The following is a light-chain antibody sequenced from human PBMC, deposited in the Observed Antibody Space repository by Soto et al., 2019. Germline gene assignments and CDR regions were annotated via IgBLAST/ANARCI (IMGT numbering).Light chain of an antibody. V-gene: IGLV2-8*01. Sequence: QSALSQPPPASGSLGQSVTISCTGTSSDVGDYNYVSWYQQHPGKAPKVMIYEVTKRPSGVPDRFSGSKSGNTASLTVSGLQAEDEADYYCSSYAGSNTFVVFGGGTKVTV. CDR1: SSDVGDYNY. CDR3: SSYAGSNTFVV. CDR2: EVT. J-gene: IGLJ2*01.